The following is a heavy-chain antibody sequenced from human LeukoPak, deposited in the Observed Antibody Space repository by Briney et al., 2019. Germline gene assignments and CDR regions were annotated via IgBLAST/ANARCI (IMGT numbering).Heavy chain of an antibody. V-gene: IGHV3-30*18. CDR2: ISYDGSNK. D-gene: IGHD3-10*01. CDR1: GFTFSGYG. J-gene: IGHJ3*02. CDR3: SNAPGWGEDDAFDI. Sequence: GGSLRLSCTASGFTFSGYGMYWVRQAPGKGLEWVAIISYDGSNKYYADSVKGQFTISRDNSKNTLYLQMNSLRVEDTAVYYCSNAPGWGEDDAFDIWGQGTMVTVSS.